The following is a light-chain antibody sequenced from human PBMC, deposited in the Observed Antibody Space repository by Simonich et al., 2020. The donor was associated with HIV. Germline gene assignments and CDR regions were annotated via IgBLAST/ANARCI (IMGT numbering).Light chain of an antibody. CDR3: QHYDNLPSYT. Sequence: DIQMTQSPSSLSASVGDRVTITCRASKGISNYLAWYQQKPGKVPKLLIYAASTLQSGVPSRFSGSGSGTDFTFTISSLQPEDFATYYCQHYDNLPSYTFGQGTKLEIK. CDR1: KGISNY. CDR2: AAS. J-gene: IGKJ2*01. V-gene: IGKV1-27*01.